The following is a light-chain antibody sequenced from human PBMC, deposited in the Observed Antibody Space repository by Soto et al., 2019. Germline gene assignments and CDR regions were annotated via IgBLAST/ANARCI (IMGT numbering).Light chain of an antibody. CDR2: GAS. V-gene: IGKV3-15*01. Sequence: EIVMTQSPATLSVSPGERATLSCRASQSVSSNLAWYQQKPGQAPRLLIYGASTRATGIPARFSGSGSGTEFTLTISRLEPEDFAVYYCHQYGNSPFTFGPGTKVDIE. CDR3: HQYGNSPFT. J-gene: IGKJ3*01. CDR1: QSVSSN.